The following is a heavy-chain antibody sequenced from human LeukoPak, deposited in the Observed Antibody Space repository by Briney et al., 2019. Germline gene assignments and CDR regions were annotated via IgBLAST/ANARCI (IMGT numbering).Heavy chain of an antibody. Sequence: GASVKVSCKASGYTFTSYDTNWVRQATGQGLEWMGWMNPNSGNTGYAQKFQGRVTMTRNTSISTAYMELSSLRSEDTAVYYCARGTPGYYDFWSGSTVIDPWGQGTLVTVSS. CDR2: MNPNSGNT. J-gene: IGHJ5*02. CDR1: GYTFTSYD. CDR3: ARGTPGYYDFWSGSTVIDP. D-gene: IGHD3-3*01. V-gene: IGHV1-8*01.